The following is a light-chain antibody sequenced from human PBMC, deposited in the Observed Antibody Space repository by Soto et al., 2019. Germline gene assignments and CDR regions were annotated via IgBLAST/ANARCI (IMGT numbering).Light chain of an antibody. V-gene: IGKV1-5*03. Sequence: DIQMTQSPSTLSGSVGDGVTITCRASQTISSWLAWYQQKPGKAPKLLIYKASTLKSGVPSRFSGSGSGTEFTLTISGLQPDDFATYYCQQYNTFWTFGPGTKVDIK. CDR1: QTISSW. J-gene: IGKJ1*01. CDR3: QQYNTFWT. CDR2: KAS.